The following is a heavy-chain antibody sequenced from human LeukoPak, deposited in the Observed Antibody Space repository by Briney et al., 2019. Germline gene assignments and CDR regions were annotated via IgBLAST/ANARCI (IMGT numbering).Heavy chain of an antibody. Sequence: GGSLRLSCAASGFIFSDYSMSWIRQAPGKGLEWVSYISTHSTYTHYADSVRGRFTISRDNAKNSLYLQMNSLRAEDTSVYYCATYHYASGSSDWGPGTLVTVSS. V-gene: IGHV3-11*03. CDR2: ISTHSTYT. CDR1: GFIFSDYS. D-gene: IGHD3-10*01. CDR3: ATYHYASGSSD. J-gene: IGHJ4*02.